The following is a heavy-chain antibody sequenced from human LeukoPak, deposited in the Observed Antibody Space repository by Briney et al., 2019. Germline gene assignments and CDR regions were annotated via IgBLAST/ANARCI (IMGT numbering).Heavy chain of an antibody. Sequence: GGSLRLSCATSGFNFRTFGTHWLRQAPGKGLEWVAVISYDGSNKYYADSVKGRFTISRDNSKNTLYLQMNSLRAEDTAVYYCARAQIVVVITSPVGIWGQGTMVTVSS. D-gene: IGHD3-22*01. V-gene: IGHV3-30*19. CDR1: GFNFRTFG. CDR2: ISYDGSNK. CDR3: ARAQIVVVITSPVGI. J-gene: IGHJ3*02.